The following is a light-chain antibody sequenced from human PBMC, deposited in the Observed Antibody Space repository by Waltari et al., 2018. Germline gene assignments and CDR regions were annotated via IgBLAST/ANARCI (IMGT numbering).Light chain of an antibody. V-gene: IGLV8-61*01. CDR3: ALYMGCDICL. CDR2: KAN. J-gene: IGLJ3*02. Sequence: YQPTPGHARRTLVYKANARSSWVPDRFSGSILDNTAAHTITGAQSDDESDYYCALYMGCDICLFGGCTRLTVL.